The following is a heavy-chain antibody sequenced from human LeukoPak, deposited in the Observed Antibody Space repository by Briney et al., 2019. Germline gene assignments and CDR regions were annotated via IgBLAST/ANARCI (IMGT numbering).Heavy chain of an antibody. V-gene: IGHV1-18*01. Sequence: ASVKVSCKASGYTFTSYGISWVRQAPGQGLEWMGWISAYNGNTNYAQKLQGRVTMTTDTSTSTAYMELRRLRSDDTAVYYCARDLPDIVVVPANFFDYWGQGTLVTVSS. CDR3: ARDLPDIVVVPANFFDY. J-gene: IGHJ4*02. CDR2: ISAYNGNT. D-gene: IGHD2-2*01. CDR1: GYTFTSYG.